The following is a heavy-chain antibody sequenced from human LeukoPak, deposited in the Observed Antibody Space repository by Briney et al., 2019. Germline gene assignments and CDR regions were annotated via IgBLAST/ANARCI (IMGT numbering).Heavy chain of an antibody. Sequence: PGGSLRLSCAASGNYWMHWVRQAPGKGLVWVSHINSDGSWTSYADSVKGRFTTSKDNAKNTVYLQMNSLRAEDTAVYYCVSFYETYRGRGTLVTVSS. CDR1: GNYW. D-gene: IGHD2/OR15-2a*01. V-gene: IGHV3-74*01. CDR3: VSFYETY. CDR2: INSDGSWT. J-gene: IGHJ4*02.